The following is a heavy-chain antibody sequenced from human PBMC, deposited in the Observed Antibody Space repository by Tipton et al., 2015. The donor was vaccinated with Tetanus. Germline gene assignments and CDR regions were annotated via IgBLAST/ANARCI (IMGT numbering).Heavy chain of an antibody. D-gene: IGHD3-10*01. J-gene: IGHJ4*02. Sequence: LRLSCTVSGGSISSYYWSWIRQPPGKGLEWIGYIYYSGSTNYNPSLKSRVTISVDTSKNQFSLKLSSVTAADTAVYYCARARRGGVITPLDYWGQGTLVTVSS. V-gene: IGHV4-59*01. CDR3: ARARRGGVITPLDY. CDR1: GGSISSYY. CDR2: IYYSGST.